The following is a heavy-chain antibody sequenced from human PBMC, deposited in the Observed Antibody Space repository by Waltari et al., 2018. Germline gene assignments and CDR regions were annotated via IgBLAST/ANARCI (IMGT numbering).Heavy chain of an antibody. D-gene: IGHD1-26*01. V-gene: IGHV1-3*01. CDR3: ARTPYSGNYYGYFDL. CDR1: GYTFAHYA. J-gene: IGHJ2*01. Sequence: QVHLVQSGAEVRKPGASVKLSCKASGYTFAHYAIHWVRQATGQSLEWLGWLNAGHGTTKYSQLFQASIIITLDTSANTAYLELSSLKSAATAVYYCARTPYSGNYYGYFDLWGRGTLVTVSS. CDR2: LNAGHGTT.